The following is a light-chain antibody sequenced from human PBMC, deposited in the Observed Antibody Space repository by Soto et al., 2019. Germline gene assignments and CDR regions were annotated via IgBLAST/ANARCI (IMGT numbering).Light chain of an antibody. CDR1: QSINVR. V-gene: IGKV1-39*01. CDR2: AAT. Sequence: DIQMTQSPSSLSASVGDRVTITCRASQSINVRLNWYQQHPGRAPNLLIFAATTLQSGVPSRFSGSGSGTEFTRTIDSLQPDDYASYYCQQSFSTPVTFGGGTKVGIK. CDR3: QQSFSTPVT. J-gene: IGKJ4*01.